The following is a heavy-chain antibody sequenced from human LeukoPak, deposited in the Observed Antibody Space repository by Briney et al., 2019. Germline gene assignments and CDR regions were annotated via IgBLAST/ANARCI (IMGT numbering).Heavy chain of an antibody. CDR1: GGSFSDYY. CDR3: ARGLNDSWTGENY. Sequence: SETLSLTCAVYGGSFSDYYWTWIRQPPGKGLEWIGEINHSGSTNYNPSLKSRVTISLDTSKSQFSLKVRYVTAADTAVYYCARGLNDSWTGENYWGQGTLVTVSS. J-gene: IGHJ4*02. CDR2: INHSGST. D-gene: IGHD3-3*01. V-gene: IGHV4-34*01.